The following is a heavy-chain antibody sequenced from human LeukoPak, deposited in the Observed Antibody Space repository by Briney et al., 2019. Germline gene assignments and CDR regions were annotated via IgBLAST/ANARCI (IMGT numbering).Heavy chain of an antibody. D-gene: IGHD6-19*01. CDR2: IYHSGST. CDR1: GGSISSYY. CDR3: ARISSGWYNMSY. Sequence: SETLSLTCTVSGGSISSYYWSWIRQPPGKGLEWIGEIYHSGSTNYNPSLKSRVTISVDKSKNQFSLKLSSVTAADTAVYYCARISSGWYNMSYWGQGTLVTVSS. J-gene: IGHJ4*02. V-gene: IGHV4-59*12.